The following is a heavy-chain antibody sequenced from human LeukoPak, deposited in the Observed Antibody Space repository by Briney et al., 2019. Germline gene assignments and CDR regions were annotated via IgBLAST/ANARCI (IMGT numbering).Heavy chain of an antibody. CDR1: GFTFSSYG. CDR3: AKVKEDSSGYTFDY. CDR2: IRYDGSNK. Sequence: GGSLRLSCAASGFTFSSYGMHWVRQAPGKGLEWVAVIRYDGSNKYYADSVKGRFTISRDNSKNTLYLQMNSLRAEDTAVYYCAKVKEDSSGYTFDYWGQGTLVTVSS. J-gene: IGHJ4*02. D-gene: IGHD3-22*01. V-gene: IGHV3-30*02.